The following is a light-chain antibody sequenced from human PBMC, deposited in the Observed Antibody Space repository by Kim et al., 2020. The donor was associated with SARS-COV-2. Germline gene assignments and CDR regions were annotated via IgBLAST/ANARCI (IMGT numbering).Light chain of an antibody. V-gene: IGLV1-51*01. J-gene: IGLJ2*01. Sequence: GQKVTISCSGSSSNIGNNYVSCDQQLPGTAPKLLIYDNNKRPSGIPGRFSGSKSGTSATLGITGLQTGDEADYYCGTWDSSLSAVVFGGGTQLTVL. CDR1: SSNIGNNY. CDR3: GTWDSSLSAVV. CDR2: DNN.